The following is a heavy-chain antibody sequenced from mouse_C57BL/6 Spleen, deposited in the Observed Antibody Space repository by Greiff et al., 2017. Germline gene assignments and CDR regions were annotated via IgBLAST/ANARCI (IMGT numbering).Heavy chain of an antibody. CDR3: ARRHYYGSTDGFAY. CDR1: GYAFTNYL. D-gene: IGHD1-1*01. J-gene: IGHJ3*01. V-gene: IGHV1-54*01. Sequence: VQLQQSGAELVRPGTSVKVSCKASGYAFTNYLIEWVKQRPGQGLEWIGVINPGSGGTNYNEKFKGKATLTADKSSSTAYMQLSSLTSEDSAVYFCARRHYYGSTDGFAYWGQGTLVTVSA. CDR2: INPGSGGT.